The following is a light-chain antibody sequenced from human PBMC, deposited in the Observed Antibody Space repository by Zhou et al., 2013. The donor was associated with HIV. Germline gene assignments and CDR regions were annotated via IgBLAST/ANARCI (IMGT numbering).Light chain of an antibody. CDR2: SAS. CDR1: RDISNW. V-gene: IGKV1-12*01. J-gene: IGKJ1*01. Sequence: DIQMTQSPSAVSVSVGDRVTITCRASRDISNWLAWYQQKPGKAPKLLIYSASRLQSGVPSRFSGNGSGTDFTLTISSLDARGILLTYYCQQANSFPQLFGQGTNVEVK. CDR3: QQANSFPQL.